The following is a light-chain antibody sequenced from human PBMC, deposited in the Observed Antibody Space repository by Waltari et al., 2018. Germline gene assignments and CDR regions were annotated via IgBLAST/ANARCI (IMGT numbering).Light chain of an antibody. Sequence: QSVLTQPPSVSGAPGQRVTISCTGSGPNIGAAYAVHWYQQLPRAAPNLLIYGSSTRPLGVPDRFFGSTSGTSASLAITGLQAEDEADYYCQSYDTSLSVVFGGGTKLTVL. CDR1: GPNIGAAYA. CDR2: GSS. CDR3: QSYDTSLSVV. V-gene: IGLV1-40*01. J-gene: IGLJ3*02.